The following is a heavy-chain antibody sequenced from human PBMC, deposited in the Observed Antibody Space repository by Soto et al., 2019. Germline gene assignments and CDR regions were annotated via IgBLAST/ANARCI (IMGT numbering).Heavy chain of an antibody. Sequence: EVPLLESGGGLVQPGGSLRLSCAASGFTFSSYAMSWVRQAPGKGLEWVSAISGSGGTTYYGDSVKGRFTFSRDNSKNTLYLQMNSRRAEDTAVYYCAKTANGWFRAFDIWGRGTMVTVSS. V-gene: IGHV3-23*01. CDR1: GFTFSSYA. CDR3: AKTANGWFRAFDI. CDR2: ISGSGGTT. D-gene: IGHD6-19*01. J-gene: IGHJ3*02.